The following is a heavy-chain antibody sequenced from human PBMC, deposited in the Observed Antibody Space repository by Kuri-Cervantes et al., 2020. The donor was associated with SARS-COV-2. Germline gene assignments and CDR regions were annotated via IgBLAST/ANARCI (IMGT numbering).Heavy chain of an antibody. J-gene: IGHJ3*02. Sequence: GGSLRLSCVASGFTFSTYEMNWVRQAPGKGLEWVSYITGSGSTIYYADSVKGRFTISRDNAKNSLYLQMNSLRAEDTAVYYCAKDLLGLYYYDSSGYHEHDAFDIWGQGTMVTVSS. D-gene: IGHD3-22*01. CDR3: AKDLLGLYYYDSSGYHEHDAFDI. CDR1: GFTFSTYE. CDR2: ITGSGSTI. V-gene: IGHV3-48*03.